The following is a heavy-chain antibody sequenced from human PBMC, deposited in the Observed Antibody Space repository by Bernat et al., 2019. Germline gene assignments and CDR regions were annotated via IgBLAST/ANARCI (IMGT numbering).Heavy chain of an antibody. J-gene: IGHJ6*03. Sequence: EVQLVESGGGLVQPGGSLRLSCAASGFTFSSYEMNWVRQAPGKGLEWVSYISSSGSTIYYADSVKGRFTISRDNAKNSLYLQMNSLRAEDTAVYYCARDLRGYYYYYMAVWGKGTTVTVSS. CDR3: ARDLRGYYYYYMAV. CDR1: GFTFSSYE. CDR2: ISSSGSTI. V-gene: IGHV3-48*03.